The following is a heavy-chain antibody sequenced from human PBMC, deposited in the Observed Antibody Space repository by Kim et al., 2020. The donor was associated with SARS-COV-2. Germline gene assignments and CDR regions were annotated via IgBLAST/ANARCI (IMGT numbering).Heavy chain of an antibody. D-gene: IGHD3-22*01. CDR3: ARLYYYDSSGYYYFDY. J-gene: IGHJ4*02. CDR2: ISSSGSTI. Sequence: GGSLRLSCAASGFTFSSYEMNWVRQAPGKGLEWVSYISSSGSTIYYADSVKGRFTISRDNAKNSLYLQMNSLRAEDTAVYYCARLYYYDSSGYYYFDYWGQGTLVTVSS. CDR1: GFTFSSYE. V-gene: IGHV3-48*03.